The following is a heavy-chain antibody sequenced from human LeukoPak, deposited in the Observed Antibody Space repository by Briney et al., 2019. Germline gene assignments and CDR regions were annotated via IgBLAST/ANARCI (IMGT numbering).Heavy chain of an antibody. J-gene: IGHJ4*02. D-gene: IGHD5-18*01. CDR2: IIPILGIA. CDR3: ARDLGYSYGYAY. V-gene: IGHV1-69*04. Sequence: SVNVSCKVSGGTFSIYAISWVRQAPGQGLEWMGRIIPILGIANYAQKFQGRVTITAGKSTSTAYMELSSLRSEDTAVYYCARDLGYSYGYAYWGQGTLVTVSS. CDR1: GGTFSIYA.